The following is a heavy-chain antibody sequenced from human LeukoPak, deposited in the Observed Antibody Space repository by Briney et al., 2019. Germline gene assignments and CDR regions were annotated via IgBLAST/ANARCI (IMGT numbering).Heavy chain of an antibody. V-gene: IGHV4-31*03. D-gene: IGHD3-22*01. Sequence: SETLSLTYTVSGGSISSGGYYWSWIRQHPGKGLEWIGYIYYSGSTYYNPSLKSRVTISVDTSKNQFSLKLSSVTAADTAVYYCARDRYYDSSGPQGFQHWGKGTLVTVSP. CDR1: GGSISSGGYY. CDR2: IYYSGST. J-gene: IGHJ1*01. CDR3: ARDRYYDSSGPQGFQH.